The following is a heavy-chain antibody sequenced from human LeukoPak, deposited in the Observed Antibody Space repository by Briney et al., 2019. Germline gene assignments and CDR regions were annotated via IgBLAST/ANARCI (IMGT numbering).Heavy chain of an antibody. V-gene: IGHV4-34*01. CDR1: GGSFSDYY. J-gene: IGHJ3*02. CDR3: ARGYFYAFDI. D-gene: IGHD3-9*01. Sequence: SETLSLTCAVYGGSFSDYYWSWIRQPPGKGLEWIGEINHSGSTNYNPSLTSRVTISLGTSKNRFSLKLSSVTAADTAVYYCARGYFYAFDIWGQGTMVTVSS. CDR2: INHSGST.